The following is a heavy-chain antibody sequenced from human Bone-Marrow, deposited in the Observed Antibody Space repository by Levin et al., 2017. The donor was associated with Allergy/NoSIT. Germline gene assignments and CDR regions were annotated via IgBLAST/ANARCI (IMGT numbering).Heavy chain of an antibody. V-gene: IGHV4-59*01. J-gene: IGHJ6*02. Sequence: SQTLSLTCTVSGVSINNYFLTWIRQPPGKGLEWIGYIYSTATTSYHPSLKSRVTMSIDTSKNQITLKLRCVTAANTAVYYCARAGDWESSVWYGTKDYAMDVWGQGATVTVSS. CDR2: IYSTATT. CDR3: ARAGDWESSVWYGTKDYAMDV. CDR1: GVSINNYF. D-gene: IGHD6-19*01.